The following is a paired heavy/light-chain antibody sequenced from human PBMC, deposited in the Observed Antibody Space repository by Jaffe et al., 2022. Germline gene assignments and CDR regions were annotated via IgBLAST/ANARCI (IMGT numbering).Heavy chain of an antibody. Sequence: QVQLQESGPGLVKPSQTLSLTCTVSGDSISSGTYFWGWIRQPAGKGLEWIGRVHTNEHTDYNASLSSRVTVSIDSSKKQFSLRLSSVTAADTAVYYCTRSAHHAGSGSYADFSVHWGQGTLVTVSS. CDR1: GDSISSGTYF. CDR2: VHTNEHT. D-gene: IGHD3-10*01. V-gene: IGHV4-61*02. CDR3: TRSAHHAGSGSYADFSVH. J-gene: IGHJ4*02.
Light chain of an antibody. J-gene: IGKJ1*01. CDR1: QSISRW. CDR3: QQYKTYST. CDR2: EAS. Sequence: DIQMTQSPSTLSASVGDRVSITCRASQSISRWLAWYQQKPGKAPNLLIYEASSLESGVPSRFSGSGSGTEFTLTISSLQPDDFATYYCQQYKTYSTFGQGTKVEIK. V-gene: IGKV1-5*03.